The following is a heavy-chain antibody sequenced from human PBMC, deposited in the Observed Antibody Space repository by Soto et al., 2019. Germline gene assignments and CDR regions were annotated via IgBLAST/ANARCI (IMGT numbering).Heavy chain of an antibody. CDR3: ARVEVVPAAMQYYYYYYGMDV. D-gene: IGHD2-2*01. J-gene: IGHJ6*02. CDR2: ISAYNGNT. V-gene: IGHV1-18*01. Sequence: ASVKVSCKASGYTFTSYGISWVRQAPGQGLEWMGWISAYNGNTNYAQKLQGRVTMTTDTSTSTAYMELRSPISDDTAVYYCARVEVVPAAMQYYYYYYGMDVWGQGTTVTVSS. CDR1: GYTFTSYG.